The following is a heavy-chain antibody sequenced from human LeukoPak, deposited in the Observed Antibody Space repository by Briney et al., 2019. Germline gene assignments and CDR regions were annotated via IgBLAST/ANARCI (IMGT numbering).Heavy chain of an antibody. D-gene: IGHD6-19*01. CDR3: ARESEQWPYYYYGMDV. CDR1: GGSVSSGSYY. J-gene: IGHJ6*02. V-gene: IGHV4-61*01. CDR2: IYYSGST. Sequence: SETLSLTCTVSGGSVSSGSYYWSWIRQPPGKGLEWIGYIYYSGSTNYNPSLKSRVTISVDTSKNQFSLKLSSVTAADTAVYYCARESEQWPYYYYGMDVWGQGTTVTVSS.